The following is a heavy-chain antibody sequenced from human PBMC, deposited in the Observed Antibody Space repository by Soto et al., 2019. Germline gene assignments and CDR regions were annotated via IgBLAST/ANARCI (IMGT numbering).Heavy chain of an antibody. J-gene: IGHJ6*02. Sequence: ASVKVSCKASGYTFTGYYMHWVRQAPGQGLEWMGWINPNSGGTNYAQKFQGWVTMTRDTSISTAYMELSRLRSDDTAVYYSARGNVIVPAANFYHYGMDGLGQGTTVTVS. D-gene: IGHD2-2*01. CDR1: GYTFTGYY. V-gene: IGHV1-2*04. CDR3: ARGNVIVPAANFYHYGMDG. CDR2: INPNSGGT.